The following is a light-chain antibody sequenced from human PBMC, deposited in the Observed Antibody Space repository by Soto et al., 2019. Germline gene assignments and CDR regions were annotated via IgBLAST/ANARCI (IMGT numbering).Light chain of an antibody. V-gene: IGLV1-44*01. CDR1: SSNIGSNT. Sequence: QSALTQRPSASGTPGQRVTISCSGSSSNIGSNTVNWYQQLPGTAPNLLIYSNNQRPSGVPDRFSGSKSGTSASLAISGLQSEDESDYYCAAWDDSLNGRVFGTGTKVTV. CDR2: SNN. J-gene: IGLJ1*01. CDR3: AAWDDSLNGRV.